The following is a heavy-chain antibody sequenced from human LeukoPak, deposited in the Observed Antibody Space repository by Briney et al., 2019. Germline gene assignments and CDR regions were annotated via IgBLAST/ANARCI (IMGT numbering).Heavy chain of an antibody. CDR1: GGSISSGYYY. J-gene: IGHJ6*03. CDR3: ARETSQKGAHYMDV. D-gene: IGHD3-16*01. CDR2: IYYSGYT. Sequence: ETLSLTCTVSGGSISSGYYYWTWIRQPPGKGLKWIGNIYYSGYTTYSPSLRSRVTISVDTSKNQFSLKLSSVTAADTAVYYCARETSQKGAHYMDVWGKGTTITISS. V-gene: IGHV4-61*01.